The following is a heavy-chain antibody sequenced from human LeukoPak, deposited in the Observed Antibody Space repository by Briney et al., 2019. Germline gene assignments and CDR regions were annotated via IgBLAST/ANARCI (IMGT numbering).Heavy chain of an antibody. V-gene: IGHV3-7*01. CDR3: ATDPLGQQLVLPGVDC. J-gene: IGHJ4*02. CDR1: GFTFSSYW. Sequence: GLSLRLFCASSGFTFSSYWMSCVRQAPGKALEWVANINQDGSDKNYVDSVKGRFTISRDNDKNSLYLQMNSLRAEDTAVYYCATDPLGQQLVLPGVDCWGQGTLVTVSS. D-gene: IGHD6-13*01. CDR2: INQDGSDK.